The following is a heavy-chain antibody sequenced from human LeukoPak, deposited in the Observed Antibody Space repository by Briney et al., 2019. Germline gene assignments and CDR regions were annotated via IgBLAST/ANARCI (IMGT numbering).Heavy chain of an antibody. CDR1: GFTFSSYG. Sequence: PGGSLRLSCVASGFTFSSYGMHWVRQDPGKGLGWVAVIWYDGRNKYYGDSVKGRFTISRDNSKNTLYLQMNSLRAEDTAVYYRARGCGGDCYRYLQHWGQGTLVTVSS. D-gene: IGHD2-21*02. J-gene: IGHJ1*01. CDR2: IWYDGRNK. CDR3: ARGCGGDCYRYLQH. V-gene: IGHV3-33*01.